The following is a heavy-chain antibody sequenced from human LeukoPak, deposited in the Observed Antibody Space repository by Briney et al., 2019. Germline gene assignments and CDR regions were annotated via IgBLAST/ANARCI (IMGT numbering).Heavy chain of an antibody. Sequence: ASVKVSCKASGYTFTGYYMHWVRQATGQGLEWMGWMNPNSGNTGYAQKFQGRVTMTRNTSISTAYMELSSLRSEDTAVYYCARLVEDQLQTNALYYYGMDVWGQGTTVTVSS. V-gene: IGHV1-8*02. CDR3: ARLVEDQLQTNALYYYGMDV. J-gene: IGHJ6*02. CDR2: MNPNSGNT. D-gene: IGHD4-23*01. CDR1: GYTFTGYY.